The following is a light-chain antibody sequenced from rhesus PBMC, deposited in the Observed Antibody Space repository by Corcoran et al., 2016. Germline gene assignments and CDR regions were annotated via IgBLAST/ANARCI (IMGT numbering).Light chain of an antibody. Sequence: DIQMTQSPSSLSASVGDRVTITCRASENVNNYLNWYQQKPGKAPKLLIYKASTLQSGVPSRFSGSGSGTDYTFTISSLQPDDVATYYCQHGYGTPFTFGPGTKLDIK. CDR1: ENVNNY. CDR3: QHGYGTPFT. CDR2: KAS. J-gene: IGKJ3*01. V-gene: IGKV1-74*01.